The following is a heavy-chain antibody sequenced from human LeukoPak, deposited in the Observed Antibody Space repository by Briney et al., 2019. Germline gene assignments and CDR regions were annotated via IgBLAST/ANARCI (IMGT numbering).Heavy chain of an antibody. D-gene: IGHD3-3*01. V-gene: IGHV4-39*01. CDR2: IYYSGRT. J-gene: IGHJ4*02. Sequence: PSETLSLTCTVSGGSISSSSYYWGWIRQPPGKGLEWIGSIYYSGRTYYNPSLKSRVTMSVDPSKNQFSLKVSSVTAADTAVYYCARGRSGYRLFDYWGQGTLVTVSS. CDR3: ARGRSGYRLFDY. CDR1: GGSISSSSYY.